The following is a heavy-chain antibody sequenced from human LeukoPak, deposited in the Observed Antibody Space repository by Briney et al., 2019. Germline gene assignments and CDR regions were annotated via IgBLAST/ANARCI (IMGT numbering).Heavy chain of an antibody. CDR1: GGTFSSYA. V-gene: IGHV1-18*01. J-gene: IGHJ3*02. CDR3: ARVAVGAHDAFDI. Sequence: ASVKVSCKASGGTFSSYAISWVRQAPGQGLEWMGWISAYNGNTNYAQKLQGRVTMTTDTSTSTAYMELRSLRSDDTAVYYCARVAVGAHDAFDIWGQGTMVTVSS. D-gene: IGHD1-26*01. CDR2: ISAYNGNT.